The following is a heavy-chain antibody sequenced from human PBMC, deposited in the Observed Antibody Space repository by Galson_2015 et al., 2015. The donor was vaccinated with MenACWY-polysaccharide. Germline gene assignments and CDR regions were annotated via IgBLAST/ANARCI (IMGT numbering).Heavy chain of an antibody. J-gene: IGHJ4*02. D-gene: IGHD2-21*01. Sequence: SVKVSCKASGYKFTSYDIDWVRQATGRGLEWMGWMNPNSGNTGYAQKFQGRVTMTSSSAMTTAYMELSSLRSEDTAVYYCARIIARKYTFADSWGQGTLVTVSS. V-gene: IGHV1-8*01. CDR3: ARIIARKYTFADS. CDR2: MNPNSGNT. CDR1: GYKFTSYD.